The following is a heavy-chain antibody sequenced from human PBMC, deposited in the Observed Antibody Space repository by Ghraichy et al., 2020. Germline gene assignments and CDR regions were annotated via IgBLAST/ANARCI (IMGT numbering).Heavy chain of an antibody. V-gene: IGHV3-64*01. CDR2: ISSNGGST. D-gene: IGHD6-19*01. CDR1: GFTFSSYA. CDR3: ARVLYNSGWSALSY. J-gene: IGHJ4*02. Sequence: GGSLRLSCAASGFTFSSYAMHWVRQAPGKRLEYVSAISSNGGSTYYANSVKGRFIISRDNSKSTLYLQMGSLRAEDMAVYYCARVLYNSGWSALSYWGQGTLVTVSS.